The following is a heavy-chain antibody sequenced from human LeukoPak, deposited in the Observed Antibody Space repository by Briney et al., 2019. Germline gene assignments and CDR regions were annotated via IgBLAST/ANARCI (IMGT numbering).Heavy chain of an antibody. J-gene: IGHJ5*02. CDR2: ILYSGST. CDR3: ARQEVGAGYCSSTSCAEPHWFDP. Sequence: SETLSLTCTVSGGSISSTSYWGWIRQPPGKGLEWIGTILYSGSTFYNPSLKSRVTISVDTSKNQFSLKLNSVTAADTAVYYCARQEVGAGYCSSTSCAEPHWFDPWGQGTLVTVSS. V-gene: IGHV4-39*01. D-gene: IGHD2-2*01. CDR1: GGSISSTSY.